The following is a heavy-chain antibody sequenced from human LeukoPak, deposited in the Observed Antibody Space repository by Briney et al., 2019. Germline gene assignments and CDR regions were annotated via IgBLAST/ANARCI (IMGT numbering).Heavy chain of an antibody. V-gene: IGHV3-53*01. D-gene: IGHD2-15*01. CDR3: AREGVGHRDAFDI. CDR2: FYSGGST. J-gene: IGHJ3*02. Sequence: GGALRLSCAASGFTVSNNYMSWVRQAPGKGLEWVSVFYSGGSTYYADSVKGRFTSSRDNAKNTLYLQMNSLRAEDTAVYYCAREGVGHRDAFDIWGQGTMVTVSS. CDR1: GFTVSNNY.